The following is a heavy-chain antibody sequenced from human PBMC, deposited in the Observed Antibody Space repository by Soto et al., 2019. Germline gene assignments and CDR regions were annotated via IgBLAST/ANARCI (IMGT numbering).Heavy chain of an antibody. CDR2: IKQDGSSK. J-gene: IGHJ4*02. CDR3: ASPGVELEQLTG. Sequence: EMQLVESGGGLVQPGGSLRLSCAASGFTFSDSWMNWVRQAPGKGLEWVANIKQDGSSKYYVDSVKGRFTISRDNAKNSLFLQMDSLRAEHKAVYYCASPGVELEQLTGWGQGNLVTVSS. V-gene: IGHV3-7*05. CDR1: GFTFSDSW. D-gene: IGHD1-1*01.